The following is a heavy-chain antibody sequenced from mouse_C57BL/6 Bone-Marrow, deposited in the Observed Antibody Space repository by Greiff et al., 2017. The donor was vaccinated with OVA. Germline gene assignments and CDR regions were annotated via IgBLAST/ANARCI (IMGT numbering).Heavy chain of an antibody. D-gene: IGHD1-1*01. CDR3: ASPIYYYGSSSSCFAY. V-gene: IGHV1-39*01. Sequence: EVQLQQSGPELVKPGASVKISCKASGYSFTDYNMNWVKQSNGKSLEWIGVINPNYGTTSYTQKFKGKATLTVDQSYRTAYMQLNSLTSEDSAVYYCASPIYYYGSSSSCFAYWGQGTLVTVSA. CDR1: GYSFTDYN. J-gene: IGHJ3*01. CDR2: INPNYGTT.